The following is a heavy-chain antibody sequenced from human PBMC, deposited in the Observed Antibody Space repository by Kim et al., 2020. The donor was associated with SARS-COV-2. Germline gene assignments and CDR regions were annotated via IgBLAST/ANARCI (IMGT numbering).Heavy chain of an antibody. D-gene: IGHD3-9*01. V-gene: IGHV4-34*01. CDR2: INHSGST. CDR3: ARGSLTGYGAYYYGMDV. CDR1: GGSFSGYY. J-gene: IGHJ6*02. Sequence: SETLSLTCAVYGGSFSGYYWSWIRQPPGKGLEWIGEINHSGSTNYNPSLKSRVTISVDTSKNQFSLKLSSVTAADTAVYYCARGSLTGYGAYYYGMDVWGQGTTVTVSS.